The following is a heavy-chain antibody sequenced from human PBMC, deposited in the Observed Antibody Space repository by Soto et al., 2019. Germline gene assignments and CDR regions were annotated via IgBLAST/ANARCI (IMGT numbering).Heavy chain of an antibody. CDR1: GFTFSDSY. D-gene: IGHD3-22*01. J-gene: IGHJ4*02. CDR3: ARRQWFAYDS. CDR2: ISPSGDAV. Sequence: QVKLVESGGGLVKPGGSLRLSCVTSGFTFSDSYMSWVRQAPGKGLEWVSYISPSGDAVFYADSVKGRFTISRDNAKLSLYLQMNSLRAEDTAVYYCARRQWFAYDSWGQGTLVTVSS. V-gene: IGHV3-11*01.